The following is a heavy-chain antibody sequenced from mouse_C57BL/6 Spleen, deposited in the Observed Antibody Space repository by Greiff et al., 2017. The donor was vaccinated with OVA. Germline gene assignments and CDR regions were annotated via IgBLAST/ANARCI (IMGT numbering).Heavy chain of an antibody. CDR3: ASRVTWDY. D-gene: IGHD2-3*01. Sequence: QVQLQQSGPELVKPGASVKISCKASGYAFSSSWMNWVKQRPGKGLEWIGRIYPGDGDTNYNGKFKGKATLTADKSSSTAYMQLSSLTSEDSAVYFCASRVTWDYWGQGTTLTVSS. J-gene: IGHJ2*01. V-gene: IGHV1-82*01. CDR2: IYPGDGDT. CDR1: GYAFSSSW.